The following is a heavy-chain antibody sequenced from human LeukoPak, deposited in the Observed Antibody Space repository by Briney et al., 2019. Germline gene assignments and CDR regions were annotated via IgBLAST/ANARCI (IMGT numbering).Heavy chain of an antibody. D-gene: IGHD3-22*01. J-gene: IGHJ4*02. Sequence: PSETLSLTCTVSGGSISSYYWSWIRQPPGKGLEWIGYIYYSGSTNYNPSLKSRVTISVDTSKNQFSLKLSSVTAADTAVYYCARVKGSSGRGYYFDYWGQGTLVTVSS. CDR1: GGSISSYY. CDR3: ARVKGSSGRGYYFDY. V-gene: IGHV4-59*01. CDR2: IYYSGST.